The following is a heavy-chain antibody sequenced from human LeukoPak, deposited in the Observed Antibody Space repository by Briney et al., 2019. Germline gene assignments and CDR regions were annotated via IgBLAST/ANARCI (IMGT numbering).Heavy chain of an antibody. CDR2: ISWKSGSI. J-gene: IGHJ6*03. D-gene: IGHD6-13*01. CDR3: AKGAAPEDYYYYYMDV. CDR1: GFTFDDYA. Sequence: PGRSLRLSCAASGFTFDDYAMHWVRQAPGKGLEWVSGISWKSGSIGYADSVKGRFTISRDNAKNSLYLQMNSLRAEDMALYYCAKGAAPEDYYYYYMDVWGKGTTVTVSS. V-gene: IGHV3-9*03.